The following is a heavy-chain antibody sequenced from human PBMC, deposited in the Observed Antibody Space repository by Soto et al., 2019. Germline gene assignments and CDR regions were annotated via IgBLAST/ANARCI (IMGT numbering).Heavy chain of an antibody. V-gene: IGHV5-51*01. CDR1: GYSFTNYW. CDR2: IYPGDSDT. Sequence: VSQTISCKFSGYSFTNYWIGWVRHMPGKGLEWMGIIYPGDSDTRYSPSFQGQVTISADKSISTAYLQWSSLKASDTAMYYCALPFPSYGMDVWGQGTTVTVSS. D-gene: IGHD2-2*01. CDR3: ALPFPSYGMDV. J-gene: IGHJ6*02.